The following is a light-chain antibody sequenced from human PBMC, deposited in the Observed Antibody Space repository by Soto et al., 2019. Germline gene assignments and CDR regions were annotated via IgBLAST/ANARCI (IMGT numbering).Light chain of an antibody. CDR3: SLYTSSRSLV. Sequence: QSALTQPASVSGSPGQSITISCAGVSSDVGGYKYVSWYQQHPGKAPKLMIFEVNNRPSVVSSRFSGSESGNTASLTISDLQAEHEADYYYSLYTSSRSLVFGGGTKLTVL. J-gene: IGLJ2*01. CDR1: SSDVGGYKY. V-gene: IGLV2-14*01. CDR2: EVN.